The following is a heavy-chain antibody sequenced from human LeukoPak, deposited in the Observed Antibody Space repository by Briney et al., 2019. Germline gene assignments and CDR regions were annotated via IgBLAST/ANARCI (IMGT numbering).Heavy chain of an antibody. V-gene: IGHV3-30-3*01. CDR2: ISYDGSIQ. D-gene: IGHD3-16*01. CDR3: ARERGEGRTRNFDY. J-gene: IGHJ4*02. Sequence: PGESLRLSCAASGFTFSSYFVHWVRQAPGKGLDWVTTISYDGSIQYYSDSVKGRFTISRDNSKNTLYLQMNSLKPEDTAMYYCARERGEGRTRNFDYWGQGTLVTVSS. CDR1: GFTFSSYF.